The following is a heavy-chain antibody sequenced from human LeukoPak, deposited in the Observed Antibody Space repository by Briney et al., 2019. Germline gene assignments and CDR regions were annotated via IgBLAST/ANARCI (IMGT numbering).Heavy chain of an antibody. V-gene: IGHV4-39*01. Sequence: LETLPLTCTVSGGSISSSSYYWGWIRQPPGKGLEWIGSIYYSGSTYYNPSLKSRVTISVDTSKNQFSLKLSSVTAADTAVYYCASVRWDYDYWGQGTLVTVSS. CDR3: ASVRWDYDY. CDR1: GGSISSSSYY. J-gene: IGHJ4*02. CDR2: IYYSGST. D-gene: IGHD3-10*01.